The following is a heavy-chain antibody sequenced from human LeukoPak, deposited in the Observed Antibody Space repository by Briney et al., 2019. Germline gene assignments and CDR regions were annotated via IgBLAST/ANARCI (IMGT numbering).Heavy chain of an antibody. D-gene: IGHD2-2*01. Sequence: GSLKVSCKASGYTFTGYYMHWVRQAPGQGLEWMGWIIVNRSGTNYAQKFRDRVTITRDTTISTGYMELSRLRSDDTAVYFCTRIFCNSSSCYHFDHWGQGTLGTVST. CDR3: TRIFCNSSSCYHFDH. CDR1: GYTFTGYY. V-gene: IGHV1-2*02. CDR2: IIVNRSGT. J-gene: IGHJ4*02.